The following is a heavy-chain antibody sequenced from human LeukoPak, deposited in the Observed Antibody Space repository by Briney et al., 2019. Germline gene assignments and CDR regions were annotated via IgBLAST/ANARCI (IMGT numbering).Heavy chain of an antibody. J-gene: IGHJ4*02. D-gene: IGHD5-24*01. CDR1: GFTFSNYA. Sequence: GGSLRLSCAASGFTFSNYAMNWVRQAPGKGLEWVSAISGSGGSTYYADSVKGRFTISRDNSKNTLYLQMNSLRAEDTAVYYCAKREARGFDYWGQGTLVTVSS. CDR3: AKREARGFDY. V-gene: IGHV3-23*01. CDR2: ISGSGGST.